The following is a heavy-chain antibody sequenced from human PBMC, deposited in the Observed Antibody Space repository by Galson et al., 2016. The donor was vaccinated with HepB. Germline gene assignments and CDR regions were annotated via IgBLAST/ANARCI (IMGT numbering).Heavy chain of an antibody. D-gene: IGHD1-26*01. CDR3: ANFETSILGATSDY. J-gene: IGHJ4*02. Sequence: SLRLSCAASAFTFTNYGMTWVRQAPGKGLEWVSAISGSGGSTYYADSVKGRFTISRDNSKNTLYLQMNSLRAEDTAVYYCANFETSILGATSDYWGQGTLVTVSS. CDR1: AFTFTNYG. V-gene: IGHV3-23*01. CDR2: ISGSGGST.